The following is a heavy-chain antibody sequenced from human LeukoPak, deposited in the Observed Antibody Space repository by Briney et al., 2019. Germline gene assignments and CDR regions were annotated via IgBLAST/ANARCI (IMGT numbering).Heavy chain of an antibody. D-gene: IGHD3-22*01. Sequence: PSETLSLTCTVSGGSVSSTHYWGWIRQPSGKGLEWIGSIYYGGSTYYNASLRSRVTTSVDTSKNQFSLKLSSVTAADTAVYYCAKSTYYYDTFVNAFDLWGQGTVVTVSS. CDR2: IYYGGST. J-gene: IGHJ3*01. CDR3: AKSTYYYDTFVNAFDL. CDR1: GGSVSSTHY. V-gene: IGHV4-39*07.